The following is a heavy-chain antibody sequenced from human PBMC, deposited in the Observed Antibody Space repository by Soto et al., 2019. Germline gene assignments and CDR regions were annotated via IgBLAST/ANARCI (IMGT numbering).Heavy chain of an antibody. J-gene: IGHJ6*02. D-gene: IGHD6-13*01. CDR2: ISHDGSNK. V-gene: IGHV3-30*18. CDR1: GFTFSSYG. CDR3: AKAKYSSSWYSYGMDV. Sequence: QVQLVESGGGVVQPGRSLRLSCAASGFTFSSYGMHWVRQAPGTGLEWVAVISHDGSNKYYADSVKGRFTISRDNSKNTLYLQMNSLRAEDTAVYYCAKAKYSSSWYSYGMDVWGQGTTVTVSS.